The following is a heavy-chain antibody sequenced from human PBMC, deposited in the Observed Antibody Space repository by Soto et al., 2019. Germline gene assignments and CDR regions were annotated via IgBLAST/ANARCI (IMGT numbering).Heavy chain of an antibody. CDR1: GFTLTTNRVA. Sequence: QITLKESAPTLVKPTQTLTLTCTFSGFTLTTNRVAVGWIRQPPGKALEWLALIYGNDDKEYSPSLKSRLTIIKDTSKNQVALTVTNMDPVDTATYYCAHRPYYYYDSSGYYLHWGQGTLVTVSS. D-gene: IGHD3-22*01. J-gene: IGHJ4*02. V-gene: IGHV2-5*01. CDR3: AHRPYYYYDSSGYYLH. CDR2: IYGNDDK.